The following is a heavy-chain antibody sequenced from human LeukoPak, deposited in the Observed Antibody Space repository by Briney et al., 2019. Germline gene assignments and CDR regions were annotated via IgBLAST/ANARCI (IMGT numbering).Heavy chain of an antibody. V-gene: IGHV4-34*01. CDR3: TRVPGAARPDYFDY. CDR1: GGSFSGYY. J-gene: IGHJ4*02. D-gene: IGHD6-6*01. Sequence: SETLSLTCAVYGGSFSGYYWSWIRQPPGKGLEWIGEINHSGSTNYNPSLKSRVTISVDTSKYQFSLKLSSVTAADTAVYYCTRVPGAARPDYFDYWGQGTLVTVSS. CDR2: INHSGST.